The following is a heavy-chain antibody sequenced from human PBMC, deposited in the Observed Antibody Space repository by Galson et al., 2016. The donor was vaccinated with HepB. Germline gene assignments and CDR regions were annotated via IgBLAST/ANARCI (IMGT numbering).Heavy chain of an antibody. CDR3: ARTPANAWFDP. J-gene: IGHJ5*02. CDR1: GFTFSSFA. CDR2: ISFNGETT. V-gene: IGHV3-23*01. Sequence: SLRLSCAASGFTFSSFAMSWVRQAPGTGLQCVAYISFNGETTLYADSVKGRFTISRDSSKNTLYLHMNSLRVDDTAIYYCARTPANAWFDPWGQGTLVTVSS.